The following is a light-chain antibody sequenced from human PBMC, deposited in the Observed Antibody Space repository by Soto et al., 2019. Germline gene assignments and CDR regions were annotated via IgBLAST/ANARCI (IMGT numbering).Light chain of an antibody. CDR2: DAS. J-gene: IGKJ4*01. CDR3: QKYKNAPLVT. Sequence: DIQMTQSPSSLSASVGDRVTITCRASQGISNYLAWFQQKPGKVPSLLIYDASTLQPGVPARFSGSGSGTDFTLIISSLQPEDVGTYYCQKYKNAPLVTFGGGTKVEIK. CDR1: QGISNY. V-gene: IGKV1-27*01.